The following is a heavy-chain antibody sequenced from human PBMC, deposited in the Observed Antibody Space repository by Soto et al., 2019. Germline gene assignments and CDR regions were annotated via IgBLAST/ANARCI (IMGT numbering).Heavy chain of an antibody. CDR3: ARSYSGYDYYYYGMDV. Sequence: GESLKISCAASGFTFSSYDMHWVRQATGKGLEWVSAIGTAGDTYYPGSVKGRFTISRENAKNSLYLQMNSLRAGDTAVYYCARSYSGYDYYYYGMDVWGQGTPVTVSS. V-gene: IGHV3-13*04. CDR1: GFTFSSYD. CDR2: IGTAGDT. J-gene: IGHJ6*02. D-gene: IGHD5-12*01.